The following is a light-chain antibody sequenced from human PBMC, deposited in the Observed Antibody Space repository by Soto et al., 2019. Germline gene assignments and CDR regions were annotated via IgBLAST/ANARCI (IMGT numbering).Light chain of an antibody. CDR3: QQYTKWPPYT. Sequence: EIVMTQSPANLSVSPGERATLSCRASQSVSSNLAWYQQKPGQGPRLLIYGASTRATSIPARFSGSGSGTGFTLTINSLQSEDFAVYYCQQYTKWPPYTFGQGTKLEIK. J-gene: IGKJ2*01. V-gene: IGKV3-15*01. CDR2: GAS. CDR1: QSVSSN.